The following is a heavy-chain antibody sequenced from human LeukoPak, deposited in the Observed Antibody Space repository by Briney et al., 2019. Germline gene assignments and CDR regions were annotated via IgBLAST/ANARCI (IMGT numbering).Heavy chain of an antibody. Sequence: SETLPLTCTVSGGSISSSSYYWGWIRQPPGKGLEWIGSIYYSGSTYYNPSLKSRVTISVDTSKNQFSLKLSSVTAADTAVYYCARLVIREVYFDYWGQGTLVTVSS. J-gene: IGHJ4*02. CDR3: ARLVIREVYFDY. CDR2: IYYSGST. V-gene: IGHV4-39*01. CDR1: GGSISSSSYY.